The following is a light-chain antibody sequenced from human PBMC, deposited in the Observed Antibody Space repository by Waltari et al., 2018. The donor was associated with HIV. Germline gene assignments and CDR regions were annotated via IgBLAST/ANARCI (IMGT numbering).Light chain of an antibody. CDR3: NSRDTTGHWF. J-gene: IGLJ3*02. Sequence: SSELAQDPAVSVALGPTVGIACQGDSGDTNYASWYQQKPGQAPVLVFYGKNNRPSGIPDRFSGSSSGDTASLTITGAQAEDEADYYCNSRDTTGHWFFGGGTKVTVL. CDR1: SGDTNY. CDR2: GKN. V-gene: IGLV3-19*01.